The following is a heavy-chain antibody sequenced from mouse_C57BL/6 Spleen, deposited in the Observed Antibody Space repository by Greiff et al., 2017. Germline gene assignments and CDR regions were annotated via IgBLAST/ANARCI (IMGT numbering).Heavy chain of an antibody. CDR2: IDPSDSYT. CDR1: GYTFTSYW. CDR3: ANQGGNSGY. V-gene: IGHV1-50*01. D-gene: IGHD1-3*01. Sequence: QVQLQQPGAELVKPGASVKLSCKASGYTFTSYWMQWVKQRPGQGLEWIGEIDPSDSYTNYNQKFKGKATLTVDTSSSTAYMQLSSLTSEDSAVYYCANQGGNSGYWGQGTTLTVSS. J-gene: IGHJ2*01.